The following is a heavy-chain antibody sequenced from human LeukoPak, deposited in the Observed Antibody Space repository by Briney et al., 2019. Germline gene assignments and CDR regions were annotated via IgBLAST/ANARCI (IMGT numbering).Heavy chain of an antibody. V-gene: IGHV4-61*01. CDR2: IYYSGST. Sequence: SETLSLTCTVSGGSVSSGSYYWSWIRQPPGKGLEWIGYIYYSGSTNYNPSFKSRVTISVDTSKNQFSLKLSSVTAADTAVYYCARDGPIVVVPAAIPGYYYYGMDVWGKGTTVTVSS. CDR3: ARDGPIVVVPAAIPGYYYYGMDV. D-gene: IGHD2-2*01. CDR1: GGSVSSGSYY. J-gene: IGHJ6*04.